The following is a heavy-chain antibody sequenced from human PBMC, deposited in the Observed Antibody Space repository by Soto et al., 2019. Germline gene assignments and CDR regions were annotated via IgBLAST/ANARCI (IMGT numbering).Heavy chain of an antibody. V-gene: IGHV4-61*08. D-gene: IGHD3-16*01. CDR2: IYYSGST. CDR3: ARLLFSGGSWFDP. J-gene: IGHJ5*02. Sequence: ALEIHCLTWTVSCGSIGGGGDYCSCIRQHPGKGLEWIGYIYYSGSTNYNPSLKSRVTISVDTSKNQFSLKLSSVTAADTAVYYGARLLFSGGSWFDPWGQGTLVTVSS. CDR1: CGSIGGGGDY.